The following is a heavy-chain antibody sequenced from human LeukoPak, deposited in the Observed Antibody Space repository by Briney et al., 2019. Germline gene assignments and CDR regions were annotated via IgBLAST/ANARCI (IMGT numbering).Heavy chain of an antibody. CDR3: ARGLSREQWLVSKFFDY. V-gene: IGHV1-8*01. CDR2: MNPNSGNT. J-gene: IGHJ4*02. D-gene: IGHD6-19*01. Sequence: ASVKVSCKASGYTFTSYDIDWVRQATGQGLEWMGWMNPNSGNTGYAQKFQGRVTMTRNTSISTAYMELSSLRSEDTAVYYCARGLSREQWLVSKFFDYWGQGTLVTVSS. CDR1: GYTFTSYD.